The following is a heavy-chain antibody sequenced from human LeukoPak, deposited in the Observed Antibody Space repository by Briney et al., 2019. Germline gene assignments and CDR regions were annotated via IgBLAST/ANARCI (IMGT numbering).Heavy chain of an antibody. CDR3: ARDSLVYYYDSSGYPNWFDP. D-gene: IGHD3-22*01. CDR1: GFTFSSYA. V-gene: IGHV3-30*04. CDR2: ISYDGSNK. J-gene: IGHJ5*02. Sequence: HPGGSLRLSSAASGFTFSSYAMHWVRQAPGKGLEWVAVISYDGSNKYYADSVKGRFTISRDNSKNTLYLQMNSLRAEDTAVYYCARDSLVYYYDSSGYPNWFDPWGQGTLVTVSS.